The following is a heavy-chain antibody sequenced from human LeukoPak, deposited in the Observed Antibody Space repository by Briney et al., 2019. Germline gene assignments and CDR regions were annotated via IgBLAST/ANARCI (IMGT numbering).Heavy chain of an antibody. CDR2: ISASTNRI. Sequence: GGSLRLSCAASRLTFSTYNMNWVRQAPGKGLEWIAYISASTNRIYYADSVKGRFTISRDNAKNSLYLQMNSLRAEDTAVYYCAKVTTTVTMDYWGQGTLVTVSS. CDR3: AKVTTTVTMDY. CDR1: RLTFSTYN. V-gene: IGHV3-48*04. D-gene: IGHD4-17*01. J-gene: IGHJ4*02.